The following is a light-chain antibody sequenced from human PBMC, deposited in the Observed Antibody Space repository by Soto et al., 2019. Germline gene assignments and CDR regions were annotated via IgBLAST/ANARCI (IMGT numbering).Light chain of an antibody. V-gene: IGKV2-28*01. Sequence: DIVMTQSPLSLPVTPGEPASISCTSSQRLLHSNGYNYLDWYLQKPGQSPQLLIYLGSTRASGVPDRFSGSGSGTDFTLKISRVEAEYVGVYYCMQARQTPPSYTFGQGTKLEIK. CDR1: QRLLHSNGYNY. J-gene: IGKJ2*01. CDR3: MQARQTPPSYT. CDR2: LGS.